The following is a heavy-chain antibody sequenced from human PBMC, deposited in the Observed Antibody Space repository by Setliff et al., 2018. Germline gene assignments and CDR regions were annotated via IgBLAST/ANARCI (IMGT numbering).Heavy chain of an antibody. D-gene: IGHD6-6*01. CDR3: ARGSSSGYYFDY. J-gene: IGHJ4*02. CDR1: GYTFSTYG. CDR2: ISAYNGNT. V-gene: IGHV1-18*01. Sequence: ASVKVSCKDSGYTFSTYGISWVRQAPGQGLEWMGWISAYNGNTNYAQRFQGRVTMTTDTSTSTAYMELRSLRSDDTAVYYCARGSSSGYYFDYWVLRLSWSPSPQ.